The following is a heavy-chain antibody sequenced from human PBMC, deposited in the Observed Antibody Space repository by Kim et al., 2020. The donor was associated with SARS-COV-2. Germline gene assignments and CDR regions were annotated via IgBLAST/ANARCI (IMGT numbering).Heavy chain of an antibody. CDR2: IFYSGNT. J-gene: IGHJ6*02. CDR3: ARDKRIQKVVDFGELKGFYGMDG. D-gene: IGHD3-10*01. CDR1: GGSIRTYY. Sequence: SETLSLTCTVSGGSIRTYYWNWIRQPPGKGLEWIGYIFYSGNTNYNPSLKSRVTISVDTSKNQFSLKLTSLTAADTATYYCARDKRIQKVVDFGELKGFYGMDGWGQGTTVTVSS. V-gene: IGHV4-59*01.